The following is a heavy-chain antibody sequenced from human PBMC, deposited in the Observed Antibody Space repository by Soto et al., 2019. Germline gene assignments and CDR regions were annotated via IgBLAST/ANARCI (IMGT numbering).Heavy chain of an antibody. CDR1: GFTFSSYA. D-gene: IGHD7-27*01. Sequence: GGSLRLSCAASGFTFSSYAMHWVRQAPGKGLEWVAVISYDGSNKYYADSVKGRFTISRDNSKNTLYLQMNSLRAEDTAVYYCARDTPQLGGYYYYGMDVWGQGTTVTVSS. CDR2: ISYDGSNK. J-gene: IGHJ6*02. V-gene: IGHV3-30-3*01. CDR3: ARDTPQLGGYYYYGMDV.